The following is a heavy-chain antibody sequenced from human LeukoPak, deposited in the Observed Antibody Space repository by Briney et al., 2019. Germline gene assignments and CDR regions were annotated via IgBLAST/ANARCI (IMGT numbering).Heavy chain of an antibody. Sequence: PGGSLRLSCTVSRFTFNSYVMNWVRQAPGQGLEWISYISISGSLIYYADSVKCRFTISRDDAKNSLFLQMISLRAEDTAVYYCAGGRYYNNACGSPSWGQGTLVIVSS. CDR1: RFTFNSYV. V-gene: IGHV3-48*03. J-gene: IGHJ5*02. D-gene: IGHD3-16*01. CDR3: AGGRYYNNACGSPS. CDR2: ISISGSLI.